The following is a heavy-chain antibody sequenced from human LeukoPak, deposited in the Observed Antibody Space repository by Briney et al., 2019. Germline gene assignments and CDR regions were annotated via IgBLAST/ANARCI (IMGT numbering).Heavy chain of an antibody. V-gene: IGHV3-48*02. J-gene: IGHJ4*02. D-gene: IGHD6-19*01. CDR1: GFTFSSYS. CDR3: ASYSLSYAIVAVADILFDY. Sequence: GGSLRLSCAASGFTFSSYSMNWVRQAPGKGLEWVSYISSSSSTIYYADSVKGRFTISRDNAKNSLYLQMNSLRDEDTAVYYCASYSLSYAIVAVADILFDYWGQGTLVTVSS. CDR2: ISSSSSTI.